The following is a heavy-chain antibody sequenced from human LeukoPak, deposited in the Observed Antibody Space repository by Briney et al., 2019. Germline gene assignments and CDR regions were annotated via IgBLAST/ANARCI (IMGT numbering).Heavy chain of an antibody. J-gene: IGHJ4*02. D-gene: IGHD6-6*01. CDR2: IGSSSSYI. CDR1: GFTFSSYS. CDR3: ARGIAARPGY. Sequence: GGSLRLSCAASGFTFSSYSMNWVRQAPGKGLEWVSSIGSSSSYIYYADSVKGRFTISRNNAKNSLYLQMNSLRAEDTAVYYCARGIAARPGYWGQGTLVTVSS. V-gene: IGHV3-21*01.